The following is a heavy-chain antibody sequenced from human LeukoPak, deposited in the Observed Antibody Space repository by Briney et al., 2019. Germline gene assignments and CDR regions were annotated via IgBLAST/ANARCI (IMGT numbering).Heavy chain of an antibody. V-gene: IGHV3-23*01. CDR3: AKDLEYCSDGSCYVVSVAFDT. Sequence: PGGSLRLSCAASGFTFRNFAMSWVRQAPGKGLEWVSLISGSGGSTYYADSVRGRFTISRDNSKNTVYLQMISLRAEDTAIYYCAKDLEYCSDGSCYVVSVAFDTWGQGTMVTVSS. CDR1: GFTFRNFA. J-gene: IGHJ3*02. CDR2: ISGSGGST. D-gene: IGHD2-15*01.